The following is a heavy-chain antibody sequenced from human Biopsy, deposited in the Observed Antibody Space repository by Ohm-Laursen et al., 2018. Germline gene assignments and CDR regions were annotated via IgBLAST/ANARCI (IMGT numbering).Heavy chain of an antibody. Sequence: GTLSLTWEVYGKTFSDYYWSWIRQPPGKGLEWIGQINQSGRTNYNPSLKSRVNISADKSNNQFSLRLTSVTSADTAVYFCGNEVHGRDYWGLGALVTVSS. CDR2: INQSGRT. CDR1: GKTFSDYY. V-gene: IGHV4-34*08. J-gene: IGHJ4*02. D-gene: IGHD2-15*01. CDR3: GNEVHGRDY.